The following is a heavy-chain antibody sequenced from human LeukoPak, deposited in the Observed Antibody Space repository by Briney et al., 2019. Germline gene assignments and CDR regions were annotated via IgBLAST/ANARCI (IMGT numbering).Heavy chain of an antibody. D-gene: IGHD3-10*01. CDR1: GYTFTSYY. Sequence: ASVKVSCKASGYTFTSYYMHWVRQAPGQGLEWMGIINPSGGSASYAQKFQGRVTMTRDTSTSTVYMELSSLRSEDTAVYYCASRGPYGSGKRAFDIWGQGTMVTVSS. V-gene: IGHV1-46*01. J-gene: IGHJ3*02. CDR3: ASRGPYGSGKRAFDI. CDR2: INPSGGSA.